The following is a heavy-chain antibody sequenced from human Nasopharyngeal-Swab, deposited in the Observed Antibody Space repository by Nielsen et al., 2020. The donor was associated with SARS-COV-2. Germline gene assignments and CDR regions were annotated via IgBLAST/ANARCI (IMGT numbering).Heavy chain of an antibody. CDR3: ARQRPHSTGDKKGFDF. Sequence: SETLSLTCIFSGDSITSSSYSWGWIRQPPGKGLEYIGSVINHGTPDYNPSLKSRVSMSVDTSKNQFSLNLNSVTAADAAVYFCARQRPHSTGDKKGFDFWGQGTLVTVSS. CDR1: GDSITSSSYS. V-gene: IGHV4-39*01. D-gene: IGHD7-27*01. J-gene: IGHJ4*02. CDR2: VINHGTP.